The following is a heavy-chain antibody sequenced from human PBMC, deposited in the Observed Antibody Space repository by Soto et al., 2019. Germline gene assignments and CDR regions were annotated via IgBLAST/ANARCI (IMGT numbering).Heavy chain of an antibody. Sequence: QVQLVESGGGVVQPGRSLRLSCAASGFTFSSYGMHWVRQAPGKGLEWVAVISYDGSNKYYADSVKGRFTISRDNSKNTLYLQMNSLRAEDTAVYYCANEAPMIVTWGQGTLVTVSS. V-gene: IGHV3-30*18. D-gene: IGHD3-22*01. CDR2: ISYDGSNK. J-gene: IGHJ5*02. CDR1: GFTFSSYG. CDR3: ANEAPMIVT.